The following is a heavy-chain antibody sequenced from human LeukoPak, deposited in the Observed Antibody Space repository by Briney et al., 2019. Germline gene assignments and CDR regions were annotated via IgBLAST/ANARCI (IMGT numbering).Heavy chain of an antibody. J-gene: IGHJ4*02. V-gene: IGHV4-59*01. CDR2: IYYSGST. Sequence: PSETLSLTCTVSGGSISSYYLSWIRQPPGKGLEWIGYIYYSGSTNYNPSLKSRVTISVDTSKNQFSLKLSSVTAADTAVYYCARGRLARDYFDYWGQGTLVTVSS. CDR1: GGSISSYY. D-gene: IGHD1-26*01. CDR3: ARGRLARDYFDY.